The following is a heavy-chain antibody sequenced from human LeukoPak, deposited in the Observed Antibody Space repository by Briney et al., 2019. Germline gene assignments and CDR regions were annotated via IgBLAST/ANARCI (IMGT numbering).Heavy chain of an antibody. J-gene: IGHJ4*02. V-gene: IGHV1-2*02. Sequence: ASVTVSCKASGYTFTGYYMHWVRQAPGQGLEWMGWINPNSGGTNYAQKFQGRVTMTRDTSISTAYMELSRLRSDDTAVYYCARGHDDYGSGSYYNAMVDYWGQGTLVTVFS. D-gene: IGHD3-10*01. CDR1: GYTFTGYY. CDR3: ARGHDDYGSGSYYNAMVDY. CDR2: INPNSGGT.